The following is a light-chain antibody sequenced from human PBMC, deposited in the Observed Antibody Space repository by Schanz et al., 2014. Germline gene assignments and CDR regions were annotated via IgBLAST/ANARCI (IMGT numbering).Light chain of an antibody. CDR3: SSYTSSSTFVV. Sequence: QSALTQPPSVSGSPGQSVTISCTGTSSDFGSYNRVSWYQQPPGTAPKLMIYEVTNRPSGVPDRFSGSKSGNTASLTISGLQAEDEADYYCSSYTSSSTFVVFGGGTKLTVL. CDR2: EVT. CDR1: SSDFGSYNR. J-gene: IGLJ2*01. V-gene: IGLV2-18*02.